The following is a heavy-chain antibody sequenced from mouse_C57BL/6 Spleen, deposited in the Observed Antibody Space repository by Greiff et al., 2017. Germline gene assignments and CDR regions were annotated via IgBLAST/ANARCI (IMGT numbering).Heavy chain of an antibody. V-gene: IGHV1-64*01. CDR3: ANHYYYGSKGVSFDY. J-gene: IGHJ2*01. CDR2: IHPNSGST. Sequence: QVQLQQPGAELVKPGASVKLSCKASGYTFTSYWMHWVKQRPGQGLEWIGMIHPNSGSTNYHEKFKSKATLTVDKSSSTAYMQLSSLTSEDAAVYYGANHYYYGSKGVSFDYWGQGTTLTVSS. D-gene: IGHD1-1*01. CDR1: GYTFTSYW.